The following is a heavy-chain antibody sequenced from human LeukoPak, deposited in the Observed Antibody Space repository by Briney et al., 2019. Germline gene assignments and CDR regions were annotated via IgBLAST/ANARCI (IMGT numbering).Heavy chain of an antibody. CDR3: ARVYSSSWQGASN. D-gene: IGHD6-13*01. CDR1: GFTFSSYS. Sequence: GGSLRLSCAASGFTFSSYSMNWVRQAPGKGLEWVSSISTSSSHIDYADSVKGRFTISRDNAKNSLYLQMNSRRAEDTAVYYCARVYSSSWQGASNWGQGTLVTVSS. V-gene: IGHV3-21*01. CDR2: ISTSSSHI. J-gene: IGHJ4*02.